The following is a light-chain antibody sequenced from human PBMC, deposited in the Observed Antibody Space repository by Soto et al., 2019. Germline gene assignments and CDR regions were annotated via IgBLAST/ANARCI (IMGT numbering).Light chain of an antibody. CDR2: GAS. J-gene: IGKJ5*01. Sequence: VLTQSPATLSLSPGAGATLSCGASQSVTIKLAWYQQKPGQAPRLLISGASNRATGIPGRFSGSGSGTDFTLTISRLEPDDFTLYFCQQYGGSPITLGLGTRLEIK. CDR3: QQYGGSPIT. V-gene: IGKV3-20*01. CDR1: QSVTIK.